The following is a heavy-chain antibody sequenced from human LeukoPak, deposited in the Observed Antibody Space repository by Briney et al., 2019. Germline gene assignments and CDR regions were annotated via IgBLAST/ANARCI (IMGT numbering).Heavy chain of an antibody. CDR1: GVSISSYH. CDR3: AKDRRNDYGDYVYYFDY. CDR2: IYNSGST. Sequence: SETLSLTCTVSGVSISSYHWSWIRQPPVKGLEWIGYIYNSGSTNYNPSLKSRVTIVDTSKNQVSLKLSSVTAADTAVYYCAKDRRNDYGDYVYYFDYWGQGTLVTVSS. V-gene: IGHV4-59*01. D-gene: IGHD4-17*01. J-gene: IGHJ4*02.